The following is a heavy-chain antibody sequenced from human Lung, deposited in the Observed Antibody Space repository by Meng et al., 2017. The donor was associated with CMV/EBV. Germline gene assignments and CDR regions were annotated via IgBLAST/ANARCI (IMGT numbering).Heavy chain of an antibody. CDR1: EFTVSSNY. D-gene: IGHD6-13*01. CDR3: ARAITLAQAGVPSEFDP. CDR2: IYSGGST. J-gene: IGHJ5*02. V-gene: IGHV3-66*02. Sequence: SLNFSCAASEFTVSSNYISWVRQAPGKGLEWVSVIYSGGSTYYADSVKGRFTISRDNSKNTLYLQMNSLRAKDTAVYYCARAITLAQAGVPSEFDPWGQGSXVNGAS.